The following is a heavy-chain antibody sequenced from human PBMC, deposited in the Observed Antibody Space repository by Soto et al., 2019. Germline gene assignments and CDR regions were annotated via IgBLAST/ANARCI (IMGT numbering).Heavy chain of an antibody. D-gene: IGHD6-13*01. CDR2: ISGYNGNT. CDR3: ARGVYSSSWHGENY. V-gene: IGHV1-18*01. J-gene: IGHJ4*02. Sequence: QVQLVQSGPEVKKPGASVKVSCKASGYTFTSYGISWVRQVPGQGLEWMGWISGYNGNTDYGERFQGRATMTTDTSTSTAYMELRNLTSDDTAVYYCARGVYSSSWHGENYWGQGTLVTVSS. CDR1: GYTFTSYG.